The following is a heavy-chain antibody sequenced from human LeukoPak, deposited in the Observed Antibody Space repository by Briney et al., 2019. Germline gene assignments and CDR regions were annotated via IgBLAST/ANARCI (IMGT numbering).Heavy chain of an antibody. V-gene: IGHV4-34*01. CDR1: GGSFSGYY. CDR3: ASADMTTVTTSLY. Sequence: SETLSLICAVYGGSFSGYYWSWIRQPPGKGLEWIGEINHSGSTNYNPSLKSRVTISVDTSKNQFSLKLSSVTAADTAVYYCASADMTTVTTSLYWGQGTLVTVSS. J-gene: IGHJ4*02. D-gene: IGHD4-17*01. CDR2: INHSGST.